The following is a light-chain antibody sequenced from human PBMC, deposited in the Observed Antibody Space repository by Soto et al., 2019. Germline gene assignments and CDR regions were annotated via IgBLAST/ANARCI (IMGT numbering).Light chain of an antibody. V-gene: IGKV3-20*01. Sequence: ELVFTQSPGTLSLSPGARATLSCRASQSVSSSYLAWYQQKPGQAPRLLIYGASSRATGIPDRFSGSGSGTDFTITISRLEPEDFEVYYCQQYGSPPLTFGGGTKVDIK. CDR1: QSVSSSY. CDR2: GAS. J-gene: IGKJ4*01. CDR3: QQYGSPPLT.